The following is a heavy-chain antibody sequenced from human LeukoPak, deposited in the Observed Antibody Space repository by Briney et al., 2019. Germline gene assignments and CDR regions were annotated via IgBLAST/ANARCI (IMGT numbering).Heavy chain of an antibody. V-gene: IGHV3-53*01. D-gene: IGHD3-10*01. J-gene: IGHJ4*02. Sequence: GGSLRLSCAASGFTVSSNYMSWVRQAPGKGLEWVSVIYSGGSTYYADSVKGRFTISRDNSKNTLYLQMNSLRAEDMAVYYCASSVVRGYRTPDPNDYWGQGTLVTVSS. CDR3: ASSVVRGYRTPDPNDY. CDR1: GFTVSSNY. CDR2: IYSGGST.